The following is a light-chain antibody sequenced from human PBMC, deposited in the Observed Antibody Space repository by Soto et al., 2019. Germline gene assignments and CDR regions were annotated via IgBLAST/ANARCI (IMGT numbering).Light chain of an antibody. Sequence: TQSPATLSVSPGERATLSCRASQSVSSYLAWYQQKPGQTPRLLIHGASSRATGIPDRFSGSGSGTDSTLTISRLEPEDSAVYYCQQSGRPFGQGTKVDIK. CDR2: GAS. CDR1: QSVSSY. V-gene: IGKV3-20*01. CDR3: QQSGRP. J-gene: IGKJ1*01.